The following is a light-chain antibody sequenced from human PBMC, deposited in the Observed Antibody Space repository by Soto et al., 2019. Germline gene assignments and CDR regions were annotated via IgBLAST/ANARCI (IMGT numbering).Light chain of an antibody. CDR1: ALPKQY. V-gene: IGLV3-25*02. CDR3: SSYAGSDNICV. J-gene: IGLJ1*01. CDR2: KDK. Sequence: SYELTQPPSVSVSPGQTARIACSGDALPKQYAYWYQQKPGQAPVLLIYKDKERPSGIPERFSGSSSGTTVTLTIGGVQAEDEADYYCSSYAGSDNICVFGTGTKLTVL.